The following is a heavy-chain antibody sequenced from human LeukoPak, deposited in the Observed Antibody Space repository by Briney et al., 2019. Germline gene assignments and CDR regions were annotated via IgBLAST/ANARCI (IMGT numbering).Heavy chain of an antibody. V-gene: IGHV3-30*02. J-gene: IGHJ4*02. CDR1: GFTFSNYN. D-gene: IGHD3-10*01. CDR2: IKYDGTNT. Sequence: PGGSLRLSCAASGFTFSNYNMHWVRQTPGKGLEWVAFIKYDGTNTYYTDSVKGRFTISRDNSKNTLYLQMNSLRGEDTAVYFCATPSDFLDFWGQGTLVTVSS. CDR3: ATPSDFLDF.